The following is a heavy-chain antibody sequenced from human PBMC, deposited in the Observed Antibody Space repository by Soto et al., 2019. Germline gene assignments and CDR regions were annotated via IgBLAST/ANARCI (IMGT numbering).Heavy chain of an antibody. CDR1: GFTFSSYA. J-gene: IGHJ4*02. D-gene: IGHD2-15*01. CDR2: ISYDGSNK. Sequence: PGGSLRLSCAASGFTFSSYAMHWVRQAPGKGLEWVAVISYDGSNKYYADSVKGRFTISRDNSKNTLYLQMNSLRAEDTAVYYCARVSLYCSGGSCYQYYFDYWGQGTLVTISS. V-gene: IGHV3-30-3*01. CDR3: ARVSLYCSGGSCYQYYFDY.